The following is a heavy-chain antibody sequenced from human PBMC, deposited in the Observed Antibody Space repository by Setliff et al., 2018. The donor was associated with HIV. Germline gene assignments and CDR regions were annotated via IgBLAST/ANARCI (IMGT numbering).Heavy chain of an antibody. CDR2: IIPIFGKT. V-gene: IGHV1-69*13. Sequence: SVKVSCKASGYTFTRFAINWVRQAPGQGLEWMGGIIPIFGKTSYAQKFQGRVTITADESTTTAYMELTSLRSEDTAIYYCARGLVEMAYYGMDVWGQGTTVTVSS. D-gene: IGHD3-16*01. CDR1: GYTFTRFA. J-gene: IGHJ6*02. CDR3: ARGLVEMAYYGMDV.